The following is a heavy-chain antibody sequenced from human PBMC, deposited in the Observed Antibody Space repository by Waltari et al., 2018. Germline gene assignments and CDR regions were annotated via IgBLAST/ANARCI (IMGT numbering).Heavy chain of an antibody. CDR3: AITAMVSAGLDY. V-gene: IGHV3-30*02. CDR2: IRYDGSNK. Sequence: VQLVESGGVVVQPGGSLRLSCAASGLIFDDYTMHWVRQAPGKGLEWVAFIRYDGSNKYYADSVKGRFTISRDNSKNTLYLQMNSLRAEDTAVYYCAITAMVSAGLDYWGQGTLVTVSS. J-gene: IGHJ4*02. CDR1: GLIFDDYT. D-gene: IGHD5-18*01.